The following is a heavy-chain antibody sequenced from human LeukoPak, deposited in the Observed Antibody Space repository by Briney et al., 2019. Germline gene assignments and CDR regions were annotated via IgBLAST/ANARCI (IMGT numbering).Heavy chain of an antibody. CDR3: AKDQGSSSWYSWFDP. J-gene: IGHJ5*02. CDR1: GFTVSSNY. V-gene: IGHV3-23*01. CDR2: ISGSGGST. Sequence: GGSLRLSCAAFGFTVSSNYMSWVRQAPGKGLEWVSAISGSGGSTYYADSVKGRFTISRDNSKNTLYLQMNSLRAEDTAVYYCAKDQGSSSWYSWFDPWGQGTLVTVSS. D-gene: IGHD6-13*01.